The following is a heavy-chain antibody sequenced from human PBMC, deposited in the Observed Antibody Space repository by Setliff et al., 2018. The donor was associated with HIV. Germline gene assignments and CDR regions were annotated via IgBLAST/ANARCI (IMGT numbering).Heavy chain of an antibody. Sequence: SETLSLTCTVSGGSISSYYWSWIRQPAGKGLEWIGRIYTSGSTNYNPSLKSRVTMSVDTSKKQFSLKLSSVTAADTAVYYCASTYYYDSLHFHHWGQGTLVTVSS. J-gene: IGHJ1*01. V-gene: IGHV4-4*07. CDR2: IYTSGST. CDR1: GGSISSYY. D-gene: IGHD3-22*01. CDR3: ASTYYYDSLHFHH.